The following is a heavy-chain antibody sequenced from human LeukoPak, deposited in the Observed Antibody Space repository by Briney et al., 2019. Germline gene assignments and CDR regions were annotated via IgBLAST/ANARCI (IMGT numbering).Heavy chain of an antibody. D-gene: IGHD6-19*01. CDR3: AKVRGTYSSGYFFDY. CDR2: ISWNSGYI. Sequence: TGGSLRLSCAASGFTFDNYAMHWVRQAPGRGLEWLSIISWNSGYIGYADPVKGRSTISRDNAKKSLDLQMNSLRAEDTAFYYCAKVRGTYSSGYFFDYWGQGTLVTVSS. J-gene: IGHJ4*02. CDR1: GFTFDNYA. V-gene: IGHV3-9*01.